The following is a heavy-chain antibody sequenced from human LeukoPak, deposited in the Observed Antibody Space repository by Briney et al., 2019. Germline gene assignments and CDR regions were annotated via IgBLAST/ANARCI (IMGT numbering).Heavy chain of an antibody. CDR2: ICHSGST. V-gene: IGHV4-38-2*01. D-gene: IGHD3-22*01. Sequence: PSETLSLTCAVSGYFISSGYYWGWIRQPPGKGLEWIGSICHSGSTYYNPSLKSRVTISVDTSKNHFSLKLSSATAADTAVYYCVRGPRYDSSGYYYLFWGQGTLVTVSS. J-gene: IGHJ4*02. CDR1: GYFISSGYY. CDR3: VRGPRYDSSGYYYLF.